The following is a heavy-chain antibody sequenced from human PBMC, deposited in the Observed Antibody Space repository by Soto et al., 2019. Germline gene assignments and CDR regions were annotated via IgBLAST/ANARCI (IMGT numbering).Heavy chain of an antibody. V-gene: IGHV3-7*01. D-gene: IGHD2-15*01. J-gene: IGHJ4*02. CDR1: GFTFSSDR. Sequence: EVQLVESGGGLVQPGGSLRLSCAASGFTFSSDRLSWVRQAPGEGLEWVANIKQDGSEKYYVDSVKGRFTTSRDNANNSVYLLMHSLRAEDTAVNYCAKGWYHDYWGQGTLVTFSS. CDR3: AKGWYHDY. CDR2: IKQDGSEK.